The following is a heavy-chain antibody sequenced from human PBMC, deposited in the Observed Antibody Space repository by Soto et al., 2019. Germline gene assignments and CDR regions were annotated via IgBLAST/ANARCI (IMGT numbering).Heavy chain of an antibody. CDR3: ARGPASLLWGGYFDD. CDR1: GGSISSYY. J-gene: IGHJ4*02. D-gene: IGHD3-10*01. CDR2: IYYSGST. Sequence: SETLSLTCTVSGGSISSYYWSWIRQPPGKGLEWIGYIYYSGSTNYNPSLKSRVTISVDTSKNQFSLKLSSVTAADTAVYYCARGPASLLWGGYFDDWGKGTLVTVAS. V-gene: IGHV4-59*01.